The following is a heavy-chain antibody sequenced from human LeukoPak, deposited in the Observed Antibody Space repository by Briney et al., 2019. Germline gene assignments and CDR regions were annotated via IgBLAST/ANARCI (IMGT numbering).Heavy chain of an antibody. CDR2: ISGSGGTT. D-gene: IGHD1-26*01. CDR3: AKGGMGYSGAYYVGY. CDR1: GFTFSNYG. V-gene: IGHV3-23*01. J-gene: IGHJ4*02. Sequence: PGGSLRLSCAASGFTFSNYGMSWVRQAPGKGLEWISAISGSGGTTYYADSVKGRFTISRDSSKNTVSLQMNSLRAEDTAVYYCAKGGMGYSGAYYVGYWGQGTLVTVSS.